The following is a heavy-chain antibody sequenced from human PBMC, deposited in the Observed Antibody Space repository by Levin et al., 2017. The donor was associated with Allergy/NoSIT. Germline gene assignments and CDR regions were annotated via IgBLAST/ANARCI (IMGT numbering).Heavy chain of an antibody. Sequence: PGGSLRLSCSASGFTFSSYAMHWVRQAPGKGLEYVSAISSNGGSTYYADSVKGRFTISRDNSKNTLYLQMSSLRAEDTAVYYCVKGPKLRYFDWLFYFDYWGQGTLVTVSS. D-gene: IGHD3-9*01. CDR2: ISSNGGST. CDR1: GFTFSSYA. J-gene: IGHJ4*02. V-gene: IGHV3-64D*06. CDR3: VKGPKLRYFDWLFYFDY.